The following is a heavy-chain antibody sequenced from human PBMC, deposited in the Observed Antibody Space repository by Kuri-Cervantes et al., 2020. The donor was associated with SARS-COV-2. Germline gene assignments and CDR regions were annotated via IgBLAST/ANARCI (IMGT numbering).Heavy chain of an antibody. CDR2: ISSSSSYI. V-gene: IGHV3-21*01. CDR3: ARGSLEYSYFDY. J-gene: IGHJ4*02. Sequence: LSLTCAASGFTFSSYSMNWVRQAPGKGLEWVSSISSSSSYIYYTDSVKGRFTISRDNAKNSLYLQMNSLRAEDTAVYYCARGSLEYSYFDYWGQGTLVTVSS. D-gene: IGHD6-6*01. CDR1: GFTFSSYS.